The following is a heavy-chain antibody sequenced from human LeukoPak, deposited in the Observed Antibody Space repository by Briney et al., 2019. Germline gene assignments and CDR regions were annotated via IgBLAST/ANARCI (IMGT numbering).Heavy chain of an antibody. V-gene: IGHV4-59*01. CDR1: GGSISSYY. CDR3: ARGWKEFDY. J-gene: IGHJ4*02. CDR2: IYYSGST. D-gene: IGHD1-1*01. Sequence: AETLSLTCQVFGGSISSYYWSWIRQPPGKGLEWIGYIYYSGSTNYNPSLKSRVTISVDTSKNQFSLKLSSVTAADTAVYYCARGWKEFDYWGQGTLVTVSS.